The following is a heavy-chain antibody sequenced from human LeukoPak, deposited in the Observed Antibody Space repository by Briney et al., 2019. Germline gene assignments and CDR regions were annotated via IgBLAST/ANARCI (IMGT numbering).Heavy chain of an antibody. Sequence: TGGSLRLSCAAPGFTFSSHAMHWVRQAPGKGLEWVAVIASDGRDKKYVDSVKGRFTISRDNSRNTLFLQMNSLRPEDTAVYYCAKDRAVGSAIYDFDYWGQGNLVTVSS. CDR2: IASDGRDK. D-gene: IGHD3-3*01. J-gene: IGHJ4*02. CDR1: GFTFSSHA. CDR3: AKDRAVGSAIYDFDY. V-gene: IGHV3-30*18.